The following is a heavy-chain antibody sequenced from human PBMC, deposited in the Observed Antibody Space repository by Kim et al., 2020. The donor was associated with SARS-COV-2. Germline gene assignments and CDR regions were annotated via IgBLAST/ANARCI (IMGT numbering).Heavy chain of an antibody. Sequence: ASVKVSCKASGYTFTSYAMHWVRQAPGQRLEWMGWINAGNGNTKYSQKFQGRDTITRDTSASTAYMELSSLRSEDTAVYYCARDGDADPQDNYYYYYGMDVWGQGTTVTVSS. CDR1: GYTFTSYA. J-gene: IGHJ6*02. CDR3: ARDGDADPQDNYYYYYGMDV. CDR2: INAGNGNT. V-gene: IGHV1-3*01. D-gene: IGHD7-27*01.